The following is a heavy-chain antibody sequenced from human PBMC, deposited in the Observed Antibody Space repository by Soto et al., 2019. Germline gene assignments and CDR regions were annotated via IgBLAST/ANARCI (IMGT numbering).Heavy chain of an antibody. CDR3: ARHGRDLKGVRWNYYGMDV. V-gene: IGHV4-30-4*01. Sequence: SETLSLTCTVSGGSISRGDYYWSWIRQPPGKGLEWIGYIYYSGSTYYNPSLKSRVTISVDTSKNQFSLKLSSVTAAGTAVYYCARHGRDLKGVRWNYYGMDVWGQGTTVTVSS. CDR2: IYYSGST. D-gene: IGHD2-15*01. J-gene: IGHJ6*02. CDR1: GGSISRGDYY.